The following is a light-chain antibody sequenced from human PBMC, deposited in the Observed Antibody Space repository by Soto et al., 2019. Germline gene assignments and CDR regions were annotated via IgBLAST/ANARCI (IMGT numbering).Light chain of an antibody. CDR2: EVS. CDR3: SSYTSSSTRV. Sequence: ALTQPASVSGSPGQSITISCTGTSSDVGGYNYVSWYQQHPGKAPKLMIYEVSSRPSGVSNRFSGSKSGNTASLTISGLQAEDEADYYCSSYTSSSTRVFGTGTKVTVL. J-gene: IGLJ1*01. V-gene: IGLV2-14*01. CDR1: SSDVGGYNY.